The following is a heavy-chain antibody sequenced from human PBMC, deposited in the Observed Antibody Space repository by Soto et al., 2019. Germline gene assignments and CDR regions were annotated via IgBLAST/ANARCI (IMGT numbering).Heavy chain of an antibody. D-gene: IGHD3-10*01. CDR1: GFTFSSYS. CDR3: ARPILLWSNRACAFDI. CDR2: ISSSSSYI. Sequence: GGSLRLSCAASGFTFSSYSMNWVRQAPGKGLEWVSSISSSSSYIYYADSVKGRFTISRDNAKNSLYLQMNSLRAEDTAVYYCARPILLWSNRACAFDIWGQGTMVTVSS. V-gene: IGHV3-21*01. J-gene: IGHJ3*02.